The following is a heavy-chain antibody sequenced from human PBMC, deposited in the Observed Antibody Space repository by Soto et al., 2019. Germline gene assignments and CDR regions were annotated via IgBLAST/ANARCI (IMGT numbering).Heavy chain of an antibody. CDR2: IIPIFGTA. J-gene: IGHJ4*02. CDR3: AGEGESYYDSSGDHPYFDF. D-gene: IGHD3-22*01. Sequence: QVQLVQSGAEVKKPGSSVKVSCKASGGTFSSYAISWVRQAPGQGLEWMGGIIPIFGTANYAQKFQGRVTINADEAKSTAYMEQSSLRSEDTAVYYCAGEGESYYDSSGDHPYFDFWGQGTLVTVSS. V-gene: IGHV1-69*12. CDR1: GGTFSSYA.